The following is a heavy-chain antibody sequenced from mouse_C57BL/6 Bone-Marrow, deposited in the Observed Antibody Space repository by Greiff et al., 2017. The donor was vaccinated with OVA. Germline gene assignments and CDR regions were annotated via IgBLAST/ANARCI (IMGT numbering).Heavy chain of an antibody. CDR1: GYAFTNYL. CDR3: ARSPYYYGSSGFAY. J-gene: IGHJ3*01. V-gene: IGHV1-54*01. Sequence: QVQLQPSGAELVRPGTSVKVSCKASGYAFTNYLIEWVKQRPGQGLEWIGVINPGSGGTNYNEKFKGKATLTADKCSSTAYRQRSSLTSEDSAFYFCARSPYYYGSSGFAYWGQGTLVTVSA. CDR2: INPGSGGT. D-gene: IGHD1-1*01.